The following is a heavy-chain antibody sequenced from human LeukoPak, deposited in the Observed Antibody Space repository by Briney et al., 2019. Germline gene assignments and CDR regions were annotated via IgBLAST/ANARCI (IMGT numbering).Heavy chain of an antibody. J-gene: IGHJ5*02. D-gene: IGHD2-15*01. CDR3: ARTRHDCSGGSCYSSGFDP. Sequence: ASVKVSCKVSGYTLTELSMHWVRQAPGKGLEWMGGFDPEDGETIYAQKFQGRVTITADESTSTAYMELSSLRYEDTAVYYCARTRHDCSGGSCYSSGFDPWGQGTLVTVSS. CDR2: FDPEDGET. V-gene: IGHV1-24*01. CDR1: GYTLTELS.